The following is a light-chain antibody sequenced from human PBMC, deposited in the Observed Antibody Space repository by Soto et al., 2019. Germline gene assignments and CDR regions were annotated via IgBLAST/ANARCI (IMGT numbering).Light chain of an antibody. V-gene: IGLV2-14*01. CDR2: EVS. Sequence: QSALTQPASVSGSPGQSITISCTGTSNDVGGYNYVSWYQQHPGKAPKVMIYEVSNRPSGVSNRFSGSKSGNTASLTISGRQAEDEADYYCSSYTYSSTLVFGGGTKLTVL. CDR1: SNDVGGYNY. CDR3: SSYTYSSTLV. J-gene: IGLJ2*01.